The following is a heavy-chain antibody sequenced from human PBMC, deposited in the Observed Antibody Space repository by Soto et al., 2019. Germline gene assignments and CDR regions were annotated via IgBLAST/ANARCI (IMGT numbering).Heavy chain of an antibody. D-gene: IGHD3-22*01. J-gene: IGHJ3*02. V-gene: IGHV1-69*13. CDR3: ARDRESTTYYYDSSGYPDAFDI. Sequence: GASVKVSCKASGGTFSSYAISWVRQAPGQGLEWMGGNIPIFGTANYAQKFQGRVTITADESTSTAYMELSSLRSEDTAVYYCARDRESTTYYYDSSGYPDAFDIWGQGTMVTVSS. CDR2: NIPIFGTA. CDR1: GGTFSSYA.